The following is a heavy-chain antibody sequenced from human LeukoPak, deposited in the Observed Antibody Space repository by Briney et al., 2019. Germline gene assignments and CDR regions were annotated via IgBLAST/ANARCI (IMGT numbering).Heavy chain of an antibody. J-gene: IGHJ4*02. CDR3: ARDNEYYDFWSGYYRRGFDY. Sequence: ASVNVSCKASGYTFTGYYMHWVRQAPGQGLEWMGWINPNSGGTNYAQKFQGRVTMTRDTSISTAYMELSRLRSEDTAVYYCARDNEYYDFWSGYYRRGFDYWGQGTLVTVSS. D-gene: IGHD3-3*01. V-gene: IGHV1-2*02. CDR1: GYTFTGYY. CDR2: INPNSGGT.